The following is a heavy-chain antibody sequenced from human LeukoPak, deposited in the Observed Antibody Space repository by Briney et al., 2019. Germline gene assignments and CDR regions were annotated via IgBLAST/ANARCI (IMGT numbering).Heavy chain of an antibody. D-gene: IGHD2-21*01. CDR3: ASLPIDRVVAGNYFDY. J-gene: IGHJ4*02. V-gene: IGHV1-2*02. CDR1: GYTFTGYY. Sequence: GASVKVSCKASGYTFTGYYMHWVRQAPGQGLEWMGWINPNSGGTNYAQKFQGRVTMTRDTSISTAYMELSRLRSDDTAVYYCASLPIDRVVAGNYFDYWGQGTLVTVSS. CDR2: INPNSGGT.